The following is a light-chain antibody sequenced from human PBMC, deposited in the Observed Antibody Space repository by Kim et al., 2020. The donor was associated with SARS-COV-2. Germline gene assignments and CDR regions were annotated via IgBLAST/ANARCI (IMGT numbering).Light chain of an antibody. CDR2: EDV. CDR3: QAWDSSRYV. Sequence: SVYPGKKATSTGTGNDLGNKFVCWYRQKPGESPVLVMYEDVKRPSGIPERFSGSNSGNTATLTISGTQAMDEAEYYCQAWDSSRYVFGAGTKVTVL. CDR1: DLGNKF. J-gene: IGLJ1*01. V-gene: IGLV3-1*01.